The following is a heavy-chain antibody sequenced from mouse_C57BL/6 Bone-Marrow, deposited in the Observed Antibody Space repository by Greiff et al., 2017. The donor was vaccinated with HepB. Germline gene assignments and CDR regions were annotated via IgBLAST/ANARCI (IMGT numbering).Heavy chain of an antibody. CDR3: AIPRITTVDY. Sequence: EVKVVESGGGLVQPGESLKLSCESNEYEFPSHDMSWVRKTPEKRLELVAAITSDGGSTYYPDTRERRFIISRDNTKKTLYIQMSSLRSEDTACYYCAIPRITTVDYWGQGTTLTVSS. CDR2: ITSDGGST. D-gene: IGHD1-1*01. CDR1: EYEFPSHD. J-gene: IGHJ2*01. V-gene: IGHV5-2*01.